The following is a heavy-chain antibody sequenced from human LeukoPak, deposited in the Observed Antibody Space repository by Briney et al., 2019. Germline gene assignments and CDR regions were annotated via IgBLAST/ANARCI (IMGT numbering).Heavy chain of an antibody. D-gene: IGHD2/OR15-2a*01. Sequence: GESLKISCKGFGYSFTSYSIGWVRQMPGKGLEWMGIIYPGDSDTRYSPSFQGQVTISADKSISTAYLQWSSLRASDTAMYYCVRHVDFYGPIDNWGQGTLATVSS. CDR3: VRHVDFYGPIDN. J-gene: IGHJ4*02. CDR2: IYPGDSDT. V-gene: IGHV5-51*01. CDR1: GYSFTSYS.